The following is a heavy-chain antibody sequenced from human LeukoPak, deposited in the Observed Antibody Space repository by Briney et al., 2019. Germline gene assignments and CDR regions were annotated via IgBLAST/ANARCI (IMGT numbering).Heavy chain of an antibody. V-gene: IGHV4-39*07. CDR1: GGSISSSSYY. D-gene: IGHD2-15*01. CDR2: IYYSGST. CDR3: VGRAARYFGY. Sequence: SETLSLTCTVSGGSISSSSYYWGWIRQPPGKGLEWIGSIYYSGSTYYNPSLKSRVTISVDTSKNQFSLSLNSVTAADTAVYYCVGRAARYFGYWGQGILVTVSS. J-gene: IGHJ4*02.